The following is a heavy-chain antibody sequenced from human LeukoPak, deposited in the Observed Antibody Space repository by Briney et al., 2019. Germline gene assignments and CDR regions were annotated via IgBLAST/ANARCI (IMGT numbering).Heavy chain of an antibody. CDR2: ISGSGGST. CDR1: GFTLSSYA. J-gene: IGHJ4*02. Sequence: AGGSLRLSCAASGFTLSSYAMSRVRQAPGKGLEWVSAISGSGGSTYYADSVKGRFTISRDNSKNTLYLQMNSLRAEDTAVYYCAKDGWVGMVRGASDYWGQGTLVTVSS. D-gene: IGHD3-10*01. V-gene: IGHV3-23*01. CDR3: AKDGWVGMVRGASDY.